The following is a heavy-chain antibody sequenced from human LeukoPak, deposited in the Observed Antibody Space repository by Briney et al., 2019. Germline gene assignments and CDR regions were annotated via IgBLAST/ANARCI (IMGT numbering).Heavy chain of an antibody. CDR1: GFTFSSYW. J-gene: IGHJ6*01. CDR2: LNVNADST. D-gene: IGHD6-19*01. V-gene: IGHV3-74*01. CDR3: VRGSNGWSGMDV. Sequence: GGSLRLSCSVSGFTFSSYWMYWVRQAPGKGLVWVSRLNVNADSTTHEDSVKGRFTISRDNAKSTLYLQRNSLRAEETAIYYCVRGSNGWSGMDVWGQGTTVTVSS.